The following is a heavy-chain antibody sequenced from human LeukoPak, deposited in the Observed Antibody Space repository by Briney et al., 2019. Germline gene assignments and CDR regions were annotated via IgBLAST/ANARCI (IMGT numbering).Heavy chain of an antibody. CDR3: ARDLGIAAEELWYFDL. CDR2: IYYSGST. V-gene: IGHV4-59*12. Sequence: SETLSLTCTVSGGSISSYYWSWIRQPPGKGLEWIGYIYYSGSTNYNPSLKSRVTISVDTSKNQFSLKLSSVTAADTAVYYCARDLGIAAEELWYFDLWGRGTLVTVSS. J-gene: IGHJ2*01. CDR1: GGSISSYY. D-gene: IGHD6-13*01.